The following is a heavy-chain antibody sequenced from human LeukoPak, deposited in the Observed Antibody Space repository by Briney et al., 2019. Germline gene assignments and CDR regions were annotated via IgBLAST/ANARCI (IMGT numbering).Heavy chain of an antibody. CDR2: IYPGDSDA. V-gene: IGHV5-51*01. D-gene: IGHD6-19*01. Sequence: GESLKISCKGSGFSFTSYWIGWVRQMPVKGLEWMGIIYPGDSDARYSPSFQGQVTISADKSISTAYLQWSSLKVSDTAMYYCARQYSSGWGGLDDYWGQGTLVTVSS. J-gene: IGHJ4*02. CDR1: GFSFTSYW. CDR3: ARQYSSGWGGLDDY.